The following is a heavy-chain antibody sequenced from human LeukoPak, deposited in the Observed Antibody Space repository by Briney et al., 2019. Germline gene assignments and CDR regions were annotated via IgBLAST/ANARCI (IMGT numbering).Heavy chain of an antibody. D-gene: IGHD3-16*01. Sequence: SETLSLTCVVSGFSIRSNNWWGWIRQTPGKGLEWIAYIYYSRSIYYNPSLKSRVTMSVDTSKNQFSLKLSSVTAMDTAVYFCARGGGGLAYWGPGTLVTVSS. CDR3: ARGGGGLAY. V-gene: IGHV4-28*05. CDR1: GFSIRSNNW. CDR2: IYYSRSI. J-gene: IGHJ4*02.